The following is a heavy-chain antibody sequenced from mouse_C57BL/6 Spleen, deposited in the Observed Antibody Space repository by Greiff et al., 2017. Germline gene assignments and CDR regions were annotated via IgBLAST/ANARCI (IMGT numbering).Heavy chain of an antibody. CDR3: ARSGYPYWYFDV. CDR2: IYPSDSET. J-gene: IGHJ1*03. CDR1: GYTFTSYW. Sequence: QVQLQQPGAELVRPGSSVKLSCKASGYTFTSYWMDWVKQRPGQGLEWIGNIYPSDSETHYNQKFKDKATLTVDKSSSTANMQLSSLTSEDSAVYYCARSGYPYWYFDVWGTGTTVTVSS. D-gene: IGHD3-1*01. V-gene: IGHV1-61*01.